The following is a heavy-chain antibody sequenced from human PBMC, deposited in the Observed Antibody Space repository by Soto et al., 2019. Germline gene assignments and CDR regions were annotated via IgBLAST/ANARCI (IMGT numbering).Heavy chain of an antibody. CDR3: AREGSGARRYYYYGMDV. V-gene: IGHV1-69*18. D-gene: IGHD1-26*01. CDR2: IIPIFGTA. Sequence: QVQLVQSGAEVKKPGSSVKVSCKASGGTFSSYAISWVRQAPGQGLEWMGRIIPIFGTANYAQKFQGRVTITADESTSTAYMELSSLRSEDTAVYYCAREGSGARRYYYYGMDVWGQGTTVTVSS. J-gene: IGHJ6*02. CDR1: GGTFSSYA.